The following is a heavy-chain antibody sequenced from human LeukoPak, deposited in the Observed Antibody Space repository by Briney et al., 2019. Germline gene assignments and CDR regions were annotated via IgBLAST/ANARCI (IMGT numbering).Heavy chain of an antibody. CDR3: ARVGCSSGWYVDY. CDR1: GFTFSSYG. D-gene: IGHD6-19*01. J-gene: IGHJ4*02. CDR2: IKQDGSEK. V-gene: IGHV3-7*03. Sequence: GGSLRLSCAASGFTFSSYGMHWVRQAPGKGLEWVANIKQDGSEKYYVDSVKGRFTISRDNAKNSLYLQMNSLRAEDTALYYCARVGCSSGWYVDYWGQGTLVTVSS.